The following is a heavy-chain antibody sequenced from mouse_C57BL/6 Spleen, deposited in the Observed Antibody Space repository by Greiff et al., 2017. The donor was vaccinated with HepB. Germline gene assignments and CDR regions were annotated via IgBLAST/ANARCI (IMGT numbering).Heavy chain of an antibody. CDR1: GYTFTSYW. CDR3: AREGYYDGPWFAY. J-gene: IGHJ3*01. Sequence: VQLQQPGAELVRPGSSVKLSCKASGYTFTSYWMDWVKQRPGQGLEWIGNIYPSDSETHYNQKFKDKATLTVDKSSSTAYMQLSSLTSEDSAVYYCAREGYYDGPWFAYWGQGTLVTVSA. D-gene: IGHD2-4*01. V-gene: IGHV1-61*01. CDR2: IYPSDSET.